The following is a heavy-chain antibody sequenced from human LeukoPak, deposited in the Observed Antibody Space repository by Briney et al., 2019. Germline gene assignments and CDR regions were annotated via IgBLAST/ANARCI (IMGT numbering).Heavy chain of an antibody. Sequence: GGSLRLSCAASDFTFSAYNMNWIRLAPGPGLEWVSSISSSRTYIYYADSVMGRFTISRDNAKNSLYLQMNSLRAEDTALYFCARDSDYGDYFDHWGQGTLVTVSS. CDR1: DFTFSAYN. D-gene: IGHD4-17*01. CDR3: ARDSDYGDYFDH. CDR2: ISSSRTYI. V-gene: IGHV3-21*06. J-gene: IGHJ4*02.